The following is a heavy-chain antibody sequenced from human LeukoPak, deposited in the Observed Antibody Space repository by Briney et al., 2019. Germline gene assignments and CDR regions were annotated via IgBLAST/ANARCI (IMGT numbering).Heavy chain of an antibody. CDR3: ARDADTAMEDHYNWFDP. CDR1: GGTFSSYT. CDR2: IIPLFGTA. D-gene: IGHD5-18*01. Sequence: GASVKVSCKASGGTFSSYTIIWVRQAPGQGLEWMGGIIPLFGTANYAQKSQGRVTITADESTSTAYMELSSLRSEDTAVYYCARDADTAMEDHYNWFDPWGQGTLVTVSS. J-gene: IGHJ5*02. V-gene: IGHV1-69*13.